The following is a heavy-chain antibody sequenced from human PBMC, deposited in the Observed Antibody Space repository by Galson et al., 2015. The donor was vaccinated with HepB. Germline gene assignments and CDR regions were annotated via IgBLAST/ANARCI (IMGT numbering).Heavy chain of an antibody. Sequence: SLRLSCAASGFTFSSYAMHWVRQAPGKGLEWVAVISYDGSNKYYADSVKGRFTISRDNSKNTLSLQMNSLRGEDTAVYYCARTYSTGSYGYYYAMDVWAQGPRSPSP. CDR1: GFTFSSYA. J-gene: IGHJ6*02. V-gene: IGHV3-30*04. CDR3: ARTYSTGSYGYYYAMDV. CDR2: ISYDGSNK. D-gene: IGHD6-19*01.